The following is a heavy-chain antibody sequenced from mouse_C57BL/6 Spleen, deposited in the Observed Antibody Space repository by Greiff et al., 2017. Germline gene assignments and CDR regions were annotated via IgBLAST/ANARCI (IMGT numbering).Heavy chain of an antibody. Sequence: VQLQQSGAELVRPGASVKLSCTASGFNIKDDYMHWVKQRPEQGLEWIGWIDPENGDTESASKFQGKATITADTSSNTAYLQLSSLTSEDTAVYYCTSMTTVVATRGYFDVWGTGTTVTVSS. CDR2: IDPENGDT. D-gene: IGHD1-1*01. J-gene: IGHJ1*03. CDR3: TSMTTVVATRGYFDV. CDR1: GFNIKDDY. V-gene: IGHV14-4*01.